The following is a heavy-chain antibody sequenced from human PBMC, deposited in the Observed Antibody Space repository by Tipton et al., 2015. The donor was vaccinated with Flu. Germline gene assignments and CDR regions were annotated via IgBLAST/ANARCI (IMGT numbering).Heavy chain of an antibody. V-gene: IGHV4-39*07. J-gene: IGHJ4*02. CDR2: TYYGGSA. CDR1: GGSITSGAYY. CDR3: ASKVANWGVWEPLDY. D-gene: IGHD7-27*01. Sequence: TLSLTCSVSGGSITSGAYYWGWIRQPPGKTLEWIGTTYYGGSAYYNPSLKSRVTISADTSKNQFSLKLSSVTAADTAVYYCASKVANWGVWEPLDYWGQGTLVTVSS.